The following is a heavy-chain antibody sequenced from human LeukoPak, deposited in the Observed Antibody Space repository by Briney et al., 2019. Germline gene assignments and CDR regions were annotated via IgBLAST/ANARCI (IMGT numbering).Heavy chain of an antibody. CDR3: ARQSHDRSGYYLYYFDY. Sequence: ASVKVSCKASGYTFTSYAMNWVRQAPGQGLEWVGWINTNTGNPTYAQGFTGRFVFSLDTSVSTAYLQISSLKAEDTAVYYCARQSHDRSGYYLYYFDYWGQGTLVAVSS. V-gene: IGHV7-4-1*02. D-gene: IGHD3-22*01. J-gene: IGHJ4*02. CDR2: INTNTGNP. CDR1: GYTFTSYA.